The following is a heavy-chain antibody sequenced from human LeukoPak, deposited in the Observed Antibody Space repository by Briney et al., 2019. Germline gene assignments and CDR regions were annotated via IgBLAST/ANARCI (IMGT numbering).Heavy chain of an antibody. V-gene: IGHV4-59*01. CDR1: GGSISSYY. J-gene: IGHJ3*02. Sequence: KPSETLSLTCTVSGGSISSYYWSWIQQPPGKGLEWIGYIYYSGSTNYNPSLKSRVTISVDTSKNQFSLKLSSVTAADTAVYYCARGRWLQLGAFDIWGQGTMVTVSS. D-gene: IGHD5-24*01. CDR2: IYYSGST. CDR3: ARGRWLQLGAFDI.